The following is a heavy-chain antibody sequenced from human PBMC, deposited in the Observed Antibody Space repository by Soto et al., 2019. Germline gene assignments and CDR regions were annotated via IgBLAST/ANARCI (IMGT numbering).Heavy chain of an antibody. CDR2: VYYTGGT. J-gene: IGHJ6*02. Sequence: QVQVQQSGPRLVKPSETLSLTCTVSSGPTRSHNWGWIRQSPGRGLEWIGYVYYTGGTSYNPSLNSRVTISADTSTNHSSLTLSSVTAADTAIYYCVRQGIDYLHGLVGVWGQGTAVSVSS. D-gene: IGHD1-26*01. V-gene: IGHV4-59*08. CDR3: VRQGIDYLHGLVGV. CDR1: SGPTRSHN.